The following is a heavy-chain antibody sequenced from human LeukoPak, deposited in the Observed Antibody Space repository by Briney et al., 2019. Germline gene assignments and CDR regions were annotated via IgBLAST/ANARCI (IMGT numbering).Heavy chain of an antibody. V-gene: IGHV3-23*01. CDR3: AKDRGWGQNYYDSSGSNFDY. CDR1: GFTFSSYA. Sequence: GGSLRLSCAASGFTFSSYAMSWVRQAPGKGLEWVSAISGSGGSTYYADSVKGRFTISRDNSKNTLYLQMNSLRAEDTAVYYCAKDRGWGQNYYDSSGSNFDYWGQGTLVTVSS. J-gene: IGHJ4*02. D-gene: IGHD3-22*01. CDR2: ISGSGGST.